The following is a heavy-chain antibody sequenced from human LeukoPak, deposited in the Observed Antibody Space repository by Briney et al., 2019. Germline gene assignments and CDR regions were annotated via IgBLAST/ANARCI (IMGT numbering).Heavy chain of an antibody. J-gene: IGHJ6*03. CDR3: ARGPYNGAYSEGYYYYFMDV. V-gene: IGHV3-21*01. CDR2: ITSSSSYT. CDR1: GFPFDDYG. D-gene: IGHD1-1*01. Sequence: PGGFLRLSCAASGFPFDDYGMTWVRQAPGKGLEWISSITSSSSYTFYADSVKGRFTIYRDNAKNSLYLQMNSLRVEDTAVYYCARGPYNGAYSEGYYYYFMDVWGKGTTVTVSS.